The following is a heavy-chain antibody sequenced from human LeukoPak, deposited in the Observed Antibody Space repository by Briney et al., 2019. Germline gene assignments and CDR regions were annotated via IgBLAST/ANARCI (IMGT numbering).Heavy chain of an antibody. CDR2: INHSGST. D-gene: IGHD3-22*01. CDR1: GGSFSGYY. V-gene: IGHV4-34*01. CDR3: ARHGSSYYYDSSDIDY. Sequence: SETLSLTCAVYGGSFSGYYWSWIRQPPGKGLEWIGEINHSGSTNYNPSLKSRVTISVDTSKNQFSLKLSSVTAADTAVYYCARHGSSYYYDSSDIDYWGQGTLVTVSS. J-gene: IGHJ4*02.